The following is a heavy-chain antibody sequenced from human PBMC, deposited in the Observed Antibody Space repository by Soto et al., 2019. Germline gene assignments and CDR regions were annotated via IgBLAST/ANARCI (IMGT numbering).Heavy chain of an antibody. D-gene: IGHD2-2*01. CDR2: IYYSGST. CDR3: ASSSGAAALFPTAPFDY. V-gene: IGHV4-61*01. Sequence: QVQLQESGPGLVKPSETLSLTCTVSGGSVSSGSYYWSWIRQPPGKGLEWIGYIYYSGSTNYNPSLKSRVTISVDTSKNQFSLKLSSVTAADTAVYYCASSSGAAALFPTAPFDYWGQGTLVTVSS. CDR1: GGSVSSGSYY. J-gene: IGHJ4*02.